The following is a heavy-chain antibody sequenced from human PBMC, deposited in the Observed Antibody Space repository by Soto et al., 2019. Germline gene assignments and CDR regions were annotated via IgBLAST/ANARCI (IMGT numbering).Heavy chain of an antibody. Sequence: PGGSLRLSCSASGFTFSSYAMHWVRQAPGKGLEYVSAISSNGGSTYYADSVKGRFTISRDNSKNTLYLQMSSLRAEDTAVYYCVKTYSSGLYYFDYWGQGTLVTVSS. CDR2: ISSNGGST. D-gene: IGHD6-19*01. CDR3: VKTYSSGLYYFDY. V-gene: IGHV3-64D*06. J-gene: IGHJ4*02. CDR1: GFTFSSYA.